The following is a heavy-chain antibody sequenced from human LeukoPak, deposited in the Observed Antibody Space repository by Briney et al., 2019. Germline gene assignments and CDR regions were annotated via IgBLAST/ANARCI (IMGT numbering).Heavy chain of an antibody. CDR1: GFTFNNYG. J-gene: IGHJ3*02. CDR3: ATFHYYGSGSYPPRGDAFDI. D-gene: IGHD3-10*01. Sequence: PGGSLRLSCAASGFTFNNYGMHWVRQAPGKGLEWVAFIRYDGSNKYYADSVKGRFTISRDNSKNTLYLQMNSLRAEDTAVYYCATFHYYGSGSYPPRGDAFDIWGQGTMVTVSS. V-gene: IGHV3-30*02. CDR2: IRYDGSNK.